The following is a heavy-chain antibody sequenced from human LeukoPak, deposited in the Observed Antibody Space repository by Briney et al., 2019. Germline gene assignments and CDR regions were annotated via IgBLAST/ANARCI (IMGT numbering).Heavy chain of an antibody. D-gene: IGHD4-17*01. CDR2: INDGGSGK. CDR3: ARAVTSTEGY. V-gene: IGHV3-7*03. Sequence: GSLRLSCADSGFVFSNYWMTWVRQAPGKGLEWVASINDGGSGKYYVDSVKGRFTISRDNAQKSLYLEMHSLRAEDTAVYYCARAVTSTEGYWGQGTLVTVSS. CDR1: GFVFSNYW. J-gene: IGHJ4*02.